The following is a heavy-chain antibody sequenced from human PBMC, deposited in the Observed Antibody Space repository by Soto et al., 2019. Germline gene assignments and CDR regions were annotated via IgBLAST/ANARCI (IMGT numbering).Heavy chain of an antibody. V-gene: IGHV1-24*01. J-gene: IGHJ6*02. Sequence: ASVKVSCKVSGYTLTELSMHWVRQAPGKGLEWMGGFDPEDGETIYAQKFQGRVTMTEDTSPDTAYMELSSLRSEDTAVYYCATNLAARRYYYYYGMDVWGQGTTVTVSS. CDR2: FDPEDGET. CDR3: ATNLAARRYYYYYGMDV. D-gene: IGHD6-6*01. CDR1: GYTLTELS.